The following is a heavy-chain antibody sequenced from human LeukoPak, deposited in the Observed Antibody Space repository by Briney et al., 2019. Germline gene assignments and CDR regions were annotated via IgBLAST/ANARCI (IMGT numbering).Heavy chain of an antibody. CDR1: GFSFSSYA. CDR2: ISYDGNDK. D-gene: IGHD3-10*01. Sequence: GGSLRLSCATSGFSFSSYAFYWIRQAPGKGLEWLTLISYDGNDKYYADSVKGRYSISRDNSKSMVFLQMNSLRPEDTAVYFCAVLTTLHIAVRPGDEYMDVWGKGTTVTVSS. V-gene: IGHV3-30*04. J-gene: IGHJ6*03. CDR3: AVLTTLHIAVRPGDEYMDV.